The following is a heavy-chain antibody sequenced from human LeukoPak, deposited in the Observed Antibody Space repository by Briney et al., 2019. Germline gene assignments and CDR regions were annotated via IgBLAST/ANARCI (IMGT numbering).Heavy chain of an antibody. CDR1: GGSFSGYY. J-gene: IGHJ4*02. CDR2: INHSGST. Sequence: SETLSLTCAVYGGSFSGYYWSWIRQPPGKGLEWIGEINHSGSTNYNPSLKSRVTTSVDTSKNQFSLKLSSVTAADTAVYYCARGGPYSGSYYVFDYWGQGTLVTVSS. D-gene: IGHD1-26*01. CDR3: ARGGPYSGSYYVFDY. V-gene: IGHV4-34*01.